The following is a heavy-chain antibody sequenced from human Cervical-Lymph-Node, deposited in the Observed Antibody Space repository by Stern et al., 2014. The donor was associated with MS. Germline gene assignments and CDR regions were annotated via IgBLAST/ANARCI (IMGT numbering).Heavy chain of an antibody. CDR2: INPNSGGT. CDR1: GYTFTGYY. D-gene: IGHD3-9*01. J-gene: IGHJ5*02. V-gene: IGHV1-2*06. Sequence: VQLLESGAEVKKPGASVKVSCKASGYTFTGYYMHWVRQAPGQGLEWMGRINPNSGGTNYAQKFQGRVTMTRDTSISTAYMELSRLRSDDTAVYYCAMPLRGYYDILTGYPWGQGTLVTVSS. CDR3: AMPLRGYYDILTGYP.